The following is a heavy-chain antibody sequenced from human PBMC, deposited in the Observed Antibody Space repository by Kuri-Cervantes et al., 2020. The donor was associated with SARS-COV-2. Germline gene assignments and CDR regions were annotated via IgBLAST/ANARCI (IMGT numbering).Heavy chain of an antibody. CDR2: IKQDGSEK. Sequence: LSLTCAASGFTFSSYWMNWVRQAPGKGLEWVANIKQDGSEKYYVDSVKGRFTISRDNSKNTLYLQMNSLRAEDTAVYYCAKDVLGIRYFDYWGQGTLVTVSS. D-gene: IGHD7-27*01. J-gene: IGHJ4*02. CDR1: GFTFSSYW. CDR3: AKDVLGIRYFDY. V-gene: IGHV3-7*01.